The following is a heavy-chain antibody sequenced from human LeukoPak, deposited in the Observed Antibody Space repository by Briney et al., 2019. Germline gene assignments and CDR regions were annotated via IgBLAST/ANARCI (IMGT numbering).Heavy chain of an antibody. CDR3: ARENSDTAMAHDAFDI. CDR2: ISYDGSNK. D-gene: IGHD5-18*01. CDR1: GFTFSSYG. J-gene: IGHJ3*02. Sequence: PGGSLRLSCAASGFTFSSYGMHWVRQAPGKGLEWVAVISYDGSNKYYADSVKGRFTISRDNSKNTLYLQMNSLRAEDTAVYYCARENSDTAMAHDAFDIWGQGTMVTVSS. V-gene: IGHV3-30*03.